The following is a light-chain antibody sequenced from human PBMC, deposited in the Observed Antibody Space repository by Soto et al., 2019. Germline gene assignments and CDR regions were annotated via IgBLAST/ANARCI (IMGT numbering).Light chain of an antibody. CDR2: DVT. Sequence: QSALAQPASVSGSPGQSITISCTGTNNDVGGYDYVSWYQQHPGTAPKLIIFDVTYRPSGVSHRFSGSKSGNTASLTISGLQAEDEADYYCSSYTTIATYVFGTGTQLTVL. CDR1: NNDVGGYDY. V-gene: IGLV2-14*01. CDR3: SSYTTIATYV. J-gene: IGLJ1*01.